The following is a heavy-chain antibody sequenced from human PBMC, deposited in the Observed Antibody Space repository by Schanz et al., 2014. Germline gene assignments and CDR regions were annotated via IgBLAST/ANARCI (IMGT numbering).Heavy chain of an antibody. CDR3: ARNKYTSGWYYFDY. Sequence: QVQLQESGPGLVKPSETLSLTCTVSGDSVNSNYWNWIRQSPGRGLEWIGHFYNPGSTNYNPSLKRRATISIAPSTNQVSLKLPSVTAADTAVYFCARNKYTSGWYYFDYWGQGVLVTVSS. CDR1: GDSVNSNY. D-gene: IGHD6-19*01. V-gene: IGHV4-59*08. CDR2: FYNPGST. J-gene: IGHJ4*02.